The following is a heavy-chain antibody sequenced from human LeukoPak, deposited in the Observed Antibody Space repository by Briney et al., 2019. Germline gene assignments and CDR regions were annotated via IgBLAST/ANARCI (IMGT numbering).Heavy chain of an antibody. CDR1: GGSISSYY. CDR2: IYIRGST. D-gene: IGHD6-13*01. Sequence: SETLSLTCIVSGGSISSYYWTWIRQPPGKGLEWIGYIYIRGSTNYNPSLKSRVTISVDTSKNQFSLKLSSVTAADTAVYYCARTSRDWFDPWGQGTLVTVSS. CDR3: ARTSRDWFDP. J-gene: IGHJ5*02. V-gene: IGHV4-4*09.